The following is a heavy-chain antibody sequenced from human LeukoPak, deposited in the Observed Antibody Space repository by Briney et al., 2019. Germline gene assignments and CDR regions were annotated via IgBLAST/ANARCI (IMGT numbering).Heavy chain of an antibody. CDR3: ARDFFRSGTHSNDY. CDR2: IYSDGITT. V-gene: IGHV3-74*01. Sequence: PGGSLRLSCVASGFTFSGYWMHWVRQAPGKGLVWVSRIYSDGITTTYADSVKGRSTISRDNAKNTLYLQMNSLRAEDTAVYYCARDFFRSGTHSNDYWGRGTLVTVSS. CDR1: GFTFSGYW. J-gene: IGHJ4*02. D-gene: IGHD3-10*01.